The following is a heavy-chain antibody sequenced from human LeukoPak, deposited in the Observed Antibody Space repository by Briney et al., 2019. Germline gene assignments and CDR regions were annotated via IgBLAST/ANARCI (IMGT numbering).Heavy chain of an antibody. Sequence: SETLSLTCTVSGGSISSYYWSWIRQPPGKGLEWIGYIYYSGSTNYNPSLKSRVTISVDTSKNQFSLKLSSVTAADTAVYYCARSLVDSSGYYYMNNYFDYWGQGTLVTVSS. CDR1: GGSISSYY. J-gene: IGHJ4*02. CDR3: ARSLVDSSGYYYMNNYFDY. D-gene: IGHD3-22*01. V-gene: IGHV4-59*08. CDR2: IYYSGST.